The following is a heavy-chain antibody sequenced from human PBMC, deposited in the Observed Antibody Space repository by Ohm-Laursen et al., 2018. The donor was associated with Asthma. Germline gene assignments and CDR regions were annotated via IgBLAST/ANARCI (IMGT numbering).Heavy chain of an antibody. J-gene: IGHJ6*02. V-gene: IGHV3-48*01. D-gene: IGHD3-16*01. Sequence: SLRLSCAASEFTFSLYSMNWVRQAPGKGLEWVSYISSSSSTIYYADSVKGQFTISRDNAKNSLYQQMNNLRAEDAAIYYWARELGGMDVWGQGTTVTVSS. CDR2: ISSSSSTI. CDR1: EFTFSLYS. CDR3: ARELGGMDV.